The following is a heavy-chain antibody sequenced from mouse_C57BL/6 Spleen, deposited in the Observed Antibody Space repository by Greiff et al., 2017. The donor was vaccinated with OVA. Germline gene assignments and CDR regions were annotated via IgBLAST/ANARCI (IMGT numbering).Heavy chain of an antibody. CDR3: ARGGAIYYGNYYAMDY. CDR2: ISYDGSN. J-gene: IGHJ4*01. V-gene: IGHV3-6*01. D-gene: IGHD2-1*01. CDR1: GYSITSGYY. Sequence: ESGPGLVKPSQSLSLTCSVTGYSITSGYYWNWIRQFPGNKLEWMGYISYDGSNNYNPSLKNRISITRDTSKNQFFLKLNSVTTEDTATYYCARGGAIYYGNYYAMDYWGQGTSVTVSS.